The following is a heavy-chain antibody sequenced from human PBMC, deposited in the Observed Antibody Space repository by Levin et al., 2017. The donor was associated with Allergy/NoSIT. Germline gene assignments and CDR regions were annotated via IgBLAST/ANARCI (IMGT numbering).Heavy chain of an antibody. J-gene: IGHJ4*02. V-gene: IGHV4/OR15-8*01. D-gene: IGHD1-26*01. Sequence: KASETLSLTCVVSGGSISTNNWWRWFRQAPGKGLEWIGEIYHTGSTNYNPSLKSRVIMSVDTSENQFSLNLRSVTAADPALYYCASEKGAGTYKGFDYWGQGALVTVSS. CDR2: IYHTGST. CDR1: GGSISTNNW. CDR3: ASEKGAGTYKGFDY.